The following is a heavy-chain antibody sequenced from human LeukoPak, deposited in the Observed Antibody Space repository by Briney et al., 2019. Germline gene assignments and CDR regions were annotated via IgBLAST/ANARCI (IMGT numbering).Heavy chain of an antibody. CDR2: ISWNSGSI. J-gene: IGHJ4*02. CDR3: AKDIRVTYDSSGYYSH. Sequence: GGSLRLSCAASGFTFDDYAMHWVRQAPGNGLEWVSGISWNSGSIGYADSVKGRFTISRDNAKNSLYLQMNSLRAEDTALYYCAKDIRVTYDSSGYYSHWGQGTLVTVSS. V-gene: IGHV3-9*01. CDR1: GFTFDDYA. D-gene: IGHD3-22*01.